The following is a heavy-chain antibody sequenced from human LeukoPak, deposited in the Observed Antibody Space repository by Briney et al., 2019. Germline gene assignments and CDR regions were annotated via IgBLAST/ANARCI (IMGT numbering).Heavy chain of an antibody. Sequence: GRSLRLSCAASGFTFSSYAMHWVRQAPGKGLEWVAVISYDGSNKYYADSVKGRFTISRDNSKNTLYLQMNSLRAEDTAVYYCARDRYVGATTAGDSDSWGQGTLVTVSS. V-gene: IGHV3-30*04. CDR3: ARDRYVGATTAGDSDS. CDR2: ISYDGSNK. D-gene: IGHD1-26*01. J-gene: IGHJ4*02. CDR1: GFTFSSYA.